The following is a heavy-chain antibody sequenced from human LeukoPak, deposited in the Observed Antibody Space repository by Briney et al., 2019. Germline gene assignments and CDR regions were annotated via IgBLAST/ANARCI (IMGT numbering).Heavy chain of an antibody. CDR1: GYSFISYD. Sequence: ASVKVSCKASGYSFISYDINWVRQATGQGLGWMGWMNPNSGNTAYAQKFQGRVTITRDTSISTVYMELSSLKSEDTAVYYCAREAIFGVLYDWGQGSLVTVSS. J-gene: IGHJ4*02. D-gene: IGHD3-3*01. CDR3: AREAIFGVLYD. V-gene: IGHV1-8*03. CDR2: MNPNSGNT.